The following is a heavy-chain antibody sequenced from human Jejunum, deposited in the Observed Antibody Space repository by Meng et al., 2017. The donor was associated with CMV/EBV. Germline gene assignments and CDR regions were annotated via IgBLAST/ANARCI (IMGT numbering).Heavy chain of an antibody. CDR3: ARDVPESGALFFDY. CDR2: INTDTGNP. Sequence: QVQLVQSGSELQEPGASVIISFKASGYDVTTYGVNWKRQAPGQRLEWMGGINTDTGNPTCAQGFTGRCVFALATSVSTAYLQISSLKAEDTAVYYCARDVPESGALFFDYWGQGTLVTVSS. V-gene: IGHV7-4-1*02. J-gene: IGHJ4*02. CDR1: GYDVTTYG. D-gene: IGHD1-14*01.